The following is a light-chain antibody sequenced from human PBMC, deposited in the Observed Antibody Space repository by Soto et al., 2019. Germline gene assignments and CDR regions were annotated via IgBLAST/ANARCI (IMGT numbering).Light chain of an antibody. Sequence: DIQMTQSPSTLSASVGDRVTITCRASQSISSWLAWYQQKPGKAPKLLIYKASSLERGVPSRFSGSGSGTEFTLTISSLQPDDFATYYCQQYNSYSWTFGQGTKGEIK. V-gene: IGKV1-5*03. CDR3: QQYNSYSWT. J-gene: IGKJ1*01. CDR2: KAS. CDR1: QSISSW.